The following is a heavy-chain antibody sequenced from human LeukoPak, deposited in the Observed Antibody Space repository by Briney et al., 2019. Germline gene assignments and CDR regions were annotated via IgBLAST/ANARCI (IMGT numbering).Heavy chain of an antibody. CDR2: ISWDGGST. Sequence: GGSLRLSCAASGFTFEDYTMHWVRQAPGKGLEWVSLISWDGGSTYYADSVKGRFTISRDNSKNSLYLQMNSLRTEDTALCYCAKDLYSSGSLDYWGQGTLVTVSS. CDR3: AKDLYSSGSLDY. J-gene: IGHJ4*02. CDR1: GFTFEDYT. V-gene: IGHV3-43*01. D-gene: IGHD6-19*01.